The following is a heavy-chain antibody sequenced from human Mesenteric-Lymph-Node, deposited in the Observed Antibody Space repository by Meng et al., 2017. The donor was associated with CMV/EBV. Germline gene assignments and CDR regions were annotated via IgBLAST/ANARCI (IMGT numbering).Heavy chain of an antibody. J-gene: IGHJ4*02. CDR3: AHSSGIAAAGPFYFDY. Sequence: QITLKESGPTLVKPTQTFTRTCTFSGFSLSTSGVGVGWIRQPPGKALEWLALIYWDDDKRYSPSLKSRLTITKDTSKNQVVLTMTNMDPVDTATYYCAHSSGIAAAGPFYFDYWGQGTLVTVSS. V-gene: IGHV2-5*02. D-gene: IGHD6-13*01. CDR2: IYWDDDK. CDR1: GFSLSTSGVG.